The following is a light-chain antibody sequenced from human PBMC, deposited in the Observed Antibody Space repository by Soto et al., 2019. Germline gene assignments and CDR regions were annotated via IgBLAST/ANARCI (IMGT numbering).Light chain of an antibody. CDR1: QSVSSY. CDR2: DAS. Sequence: EIVLTQSPATLSLSPGERATLSCRASQSVSSYLAGYQQKPGQAPRLLIYDASYSATGIPARLSGSGSGTNVTPPISSLEPEDFSVYYCQQRSDWPPVTFGQGTRLEIK. V-gene: IGKV3-11*01. CDR3: QQRSDWPPVT. J-gene: IGKJ5*01.